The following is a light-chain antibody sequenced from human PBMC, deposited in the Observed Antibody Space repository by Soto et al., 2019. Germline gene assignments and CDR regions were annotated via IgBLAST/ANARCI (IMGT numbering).Light chain of an antibody. CDR2: DVS. V-gene: IGKV3-11*01. J-gene: IGKJ4*01. CDR1: QSVSSN. Sequence: DIVLTQSPATLSSSLGERATLSCRASQSVSSNLAWYQQKPGQAPRLLIYDVSTRLTGIPARFSGSGSGTEFTLTISSLEPEDFAVYYCQQRNSWPLTFGGGTKVEIK. CDR3: QQRNSWPLT.